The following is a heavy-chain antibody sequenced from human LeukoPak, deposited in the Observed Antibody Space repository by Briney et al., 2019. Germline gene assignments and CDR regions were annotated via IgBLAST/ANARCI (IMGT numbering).Heavy chain of an antibody. CDR2: ISGSGGST. Sequence: GGYLRLSCAASGFTFSSYAMSWVRQAPGMGLEGVSAISGSGGSTYYADSVKGRFTISRDNSKNTLYLQMNSLRAEDTAVYYCAKDSETGSSGWFDYWGQGTLVTVSS. J-gene: IGHJ4*02. D-gene: IGHD6-19*01. CDR1: GFTFSSYA. CDR3: AKDSETGSSGWFDY. V-gene: IGHV3-23*01.